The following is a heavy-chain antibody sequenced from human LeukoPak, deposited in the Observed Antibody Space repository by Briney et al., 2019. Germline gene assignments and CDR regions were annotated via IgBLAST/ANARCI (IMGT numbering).Heavy chain of an antibody. CDR1: GGSFSGYY. CDR2: INHSGST. D-gene: IGHD3-22*01. Sequence: SETLSLTCAVYGGSFSGYYWSWIRQPPGKGLEWIGEINHSGSTNYNPSLKSRVTVSVDTSKNQFSLKLSSVTAADTAVYYCARQSGYYEDYWGQGTLVTVSS. J-gene: IGHJ4*02. V-gene: IGHV4-34*01. CDR3: ARQSGYYEDY.